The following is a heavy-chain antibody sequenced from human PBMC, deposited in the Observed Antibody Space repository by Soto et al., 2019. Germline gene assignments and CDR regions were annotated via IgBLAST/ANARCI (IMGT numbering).Heavy chain of an antibody. CDR1: GGTFSSYA. D-gene: IGHD2-2*01. CDR2: IIPIFGTA. V-gene: IGHV1-69*13. J-gene: IGHJ4*02. Sequence: ASVKVSCKASGGTFSSYAISWVRQAPGQGLEWMGGIIPIFGTANYAQKFQGRVTITADESTSTAYMELSSLRSEDTAVYYCARALVVPAASFDYWGQGTLVTVSS. CDR3: ARALVVPAASFDY.